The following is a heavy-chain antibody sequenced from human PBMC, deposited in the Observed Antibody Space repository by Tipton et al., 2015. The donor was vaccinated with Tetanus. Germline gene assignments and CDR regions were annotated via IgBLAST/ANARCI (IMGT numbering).Heavy chain of an antibody. CDR2: TKRDGSET. CDR1: GFSLSNYW. J-gene: IGHJ6*02. V-gene: IGHV3-7*01. D-gene: IGHD1-1*01. CDR3: SRRSLTNYGLDV. Sequence: SLRLSCAASGFSLSNYWMSWVRQAPGKGLEWVANTKRDGSETYYVDSVKGRFTISRDNAKNTVYLQMNSLRAEDTALYFCSRRSLTNYGLDVWGQGTQVTVSS.